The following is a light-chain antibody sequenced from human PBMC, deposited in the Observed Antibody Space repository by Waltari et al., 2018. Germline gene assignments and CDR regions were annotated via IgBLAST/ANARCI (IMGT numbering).Light chain of an antibody. Sequence: DIVMTQSPDSLTVSLGERATIQCKSSQSVLYGPNMKNYIAWYQLKSGQPPKLLISWASTRESGVPDRFSGSGSGTEFTLTISDLQAEDVAVYYCQEYYTDSLTFGGGTKVEIK. V-gene: IGKV4-1*01. J-gene: IGKJ4*01. CDR3: QEYYTDSLT. CDR1: QSVLYGPNMKNY. CDR2: WAS.